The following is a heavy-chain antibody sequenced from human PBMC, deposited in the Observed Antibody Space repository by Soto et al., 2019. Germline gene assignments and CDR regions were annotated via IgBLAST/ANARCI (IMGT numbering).Heavy chain of an antibody. V-gene: IGHV3-30-3*01. J-gene: IGHJ4*02. CDR3: ARDGSPSYYGEPHDY. CDR2: ISYDGSNK. D-gene: IGHD3-10*01. Sequence: GESLKISCAASGFTFSSYAMHWVRQAPGKGLEWVAVISYDGSNKYYADSVKGRFTISRDNSKNTLYLQMNSLRAEDTAVYYCARDGSPSYYGEPHDYWGQGTLVTVSS. CDR1: GFTFSSYA.